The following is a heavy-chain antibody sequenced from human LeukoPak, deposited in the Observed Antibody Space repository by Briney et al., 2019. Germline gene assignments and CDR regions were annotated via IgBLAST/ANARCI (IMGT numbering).Heavy chain of an antibody. CDR2: INPSGGST. Sequence: ASVKVSCKASGYTFTSYYMHWVRQAPGQGLEWMGIINPSGGSTSYAQKFQGRVTMTRDTSTSTVYMELSSLRSEDTAVYYCARDTAAHIWSYHFDYWGQGTLVTVSS. D-gene: IGHD6-13*01. J-gene: IGHJ4*02. CDR3: ARDTAAHIWSYHFDY. CDR1: GYTFTSYY. V-gene: IGHV1-46*01.